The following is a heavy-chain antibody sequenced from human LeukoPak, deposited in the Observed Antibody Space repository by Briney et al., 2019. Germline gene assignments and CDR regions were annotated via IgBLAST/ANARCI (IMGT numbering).Heavy chain of an antibody. J-gene: IGHJ3*02. CDR1: GFTFSSYG. Sequence: GGSLRLSCAASGFTFSSYGMHWVRQAPGKGLEWVAVISYDGSNKYYADSVKGRFTISRDNSKNTLYLQMNSLRAEVTAVYYCANFRFLELGDAFDIWGQGTMVTVSS. CDR3: ANFRFLELGDAFDI. D-gene: IGHD3-3*01. V-gene: IGHV3-30*18. CDR2: ISYDGSNK.